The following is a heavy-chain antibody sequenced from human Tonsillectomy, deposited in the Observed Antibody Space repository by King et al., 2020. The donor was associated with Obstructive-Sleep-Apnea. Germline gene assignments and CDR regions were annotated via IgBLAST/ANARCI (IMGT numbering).Heavy chain of an antibody. CDR1: GGSISSGGYY. Sequence: QLQESGPGLVKPSETLSLTCTVSGGSISSGGYYWSWIRQHPGKGLEWIGYIYYSGSTFYNPSLTSRVTISVDTSKNQFSLKLSSVTAADTAVYYCARCQGSDYYYGMDVWGQGTTVTVSS. J-gene: IGHJ6*02. CDR2: IYYSGST. CDR3: ARCQGSDYYYGMDV. V-gene: IGHV4-31*03. D-gene: IGHD6-6*01.